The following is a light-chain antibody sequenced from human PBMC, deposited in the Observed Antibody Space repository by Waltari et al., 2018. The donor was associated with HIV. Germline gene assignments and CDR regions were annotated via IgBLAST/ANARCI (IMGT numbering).Light chain of an antibody. CDR3: LSADTSVTWV. CDR2: KDT. J-gene: IGLJ3*02. Sequence: SYELTQPPSVSVSPGQTARITCSGDALPKQYAYWYQQKPGQAPVLLIYKDTERPSGIPERFSGSSSGKTVTLTISGVQAEDDADYYCLSADTSVTWVFGGGTKLTVL. CDR1: ALPKQY. V-gene: IGLV3-25*03.